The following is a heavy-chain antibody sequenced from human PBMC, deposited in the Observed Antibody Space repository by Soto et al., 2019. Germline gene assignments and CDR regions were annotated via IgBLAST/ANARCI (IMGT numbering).Heavy chain of an antibody. D-gene: IGHD2-15*01. J-gene: IGHJ4*02. Sequence: PGGSLRLSCAASGFTFSSYAMSWVRQAPGKGLEWVSAISGSGGGTYYADSVKGRFTISRDNSKNTLYLQMNSLRAEDTAVYFCAKDQGISMLSTFNYWGQGTLFTVSS. CDR1: GFTFSSYA. CDR2: ISGSGGGT. V-gene: IGHV3-23*01. CDR3: AKDQGISMLSTFNY.